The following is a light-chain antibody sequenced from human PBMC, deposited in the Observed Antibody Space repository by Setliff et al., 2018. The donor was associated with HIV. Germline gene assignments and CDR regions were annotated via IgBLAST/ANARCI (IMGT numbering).Light chain of an antibody. CDR1: STTFGTYNY. V-gene: IGLV2-11*01. Sequence: SVLTQPRSVSGSPGQSVTIFCSGSSTTFGTYNYVSWYQQQPGKAPRLIIYDVSERPPGFPDRFSGSKSGNTASLTISGLQAEDEADYYCCSNAARPTFYVFGSGTKVTVL. J-gene: IGLJ1*01. CDR3: CSNAARPTFYV. CDR2: DVS.